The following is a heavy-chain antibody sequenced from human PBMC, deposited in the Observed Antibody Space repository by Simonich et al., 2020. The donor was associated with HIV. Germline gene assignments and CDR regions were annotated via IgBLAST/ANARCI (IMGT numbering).Heavy chain of an antibody. CDR1: GGSFSGDY. V-gene: IGHV4-34*01. CDR3: ARRDRELILYFDY. Sequence: QVQLQQWGAGLLKPSETMSLTCADYGGSFSGDYWSWSSQPPGKGLEWIGETYHSGNTNYKSSLNSRATISVDKSKNQFSLKLSSVTAADTAIYYCARRDRELILYFDYWGQGNLVTVSS. D-gene: IGHD3-3*01. CDR2: TYHSGNT. J-gene: IGHJ4*02.